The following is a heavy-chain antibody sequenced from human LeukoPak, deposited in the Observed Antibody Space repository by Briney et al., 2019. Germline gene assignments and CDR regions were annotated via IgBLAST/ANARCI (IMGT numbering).Heavy chain of an antibody. V-gene: IGHV3-53*05. Sequence: GGSLRLSCAASGFTVSSNYMSWVRQAPGKGLEWVSVIYSGGSTYYADSVKGRFTISRDNSKNTLYLQMNSLRAEDTAVYYCASAEGFVVVPAALDYWGQGTLVTVSS. CDR2: IYSGGST. CDR3: ASAEGFVVVPAALDY. CDR1: GFTVSSNY. D-gene: IGHD2-2*01. J-gene: IGHJ4*02.